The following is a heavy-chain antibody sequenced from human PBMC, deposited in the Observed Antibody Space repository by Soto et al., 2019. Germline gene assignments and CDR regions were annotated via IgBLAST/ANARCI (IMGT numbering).Heavy chain of an antibody. Sequence: EVQLLESGGGLVQPGGSLRLSCAASGFTFSSYAMSWVRQAPGKGLEWVSAISGSGGSTYYADSVKGRFTISRDNSKRTLYMQMNSLRAEDTAVYYCAKEVSGSVTTGRDYFDYWVQGTLVTVSS. CDR3: AKEVSGSVTTGRDYFDY. D-gene: IGHD3-10*01. J-gene: IGHJ4*02. CDR2: ISGSGGST. V-gene: IGHV3-23*01. CDR1: GFTFSSYA.